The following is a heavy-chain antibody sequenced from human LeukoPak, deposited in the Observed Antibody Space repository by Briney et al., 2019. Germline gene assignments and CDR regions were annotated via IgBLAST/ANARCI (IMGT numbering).Heavy chain of an antibody. CDR1: GYTFTGYY. CDR3: ARGAALVTDKYFDY. CDR2: INPNSGGT. D-gene: IGHD5-18*01. J-gene: IGHJ4*01. V-gene: IGHV1-2*02. Sequence: ASVKVSCKASGYTFTGYYMHWVRQAPGQGLEWMGWINPNSGGTKYAQKFQGRVTMTRDTSISTAYMELSSLTSDDTAVYYCARGAALVTDKYFDYWGHGTLVTVSS.